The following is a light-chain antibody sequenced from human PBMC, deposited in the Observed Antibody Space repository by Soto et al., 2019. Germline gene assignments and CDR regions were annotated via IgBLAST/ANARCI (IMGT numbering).Light chain of an antibody. Sequence: DIPMTQSPSSLSASVGDRVTITCQASQDITKSLNWYQQKPGKAPKLLIYDTSNLEKGVPSRFSVAGSGTHFTFTISSLKPEDLATYYCLPYDSLPLIVGAGTTVDL. V-gene: IGKV1-33*01. CDR2: DTS. J-gene: IGKJ3*01. CDR1: QDITKS. CDR3: LPYDSLPLI.